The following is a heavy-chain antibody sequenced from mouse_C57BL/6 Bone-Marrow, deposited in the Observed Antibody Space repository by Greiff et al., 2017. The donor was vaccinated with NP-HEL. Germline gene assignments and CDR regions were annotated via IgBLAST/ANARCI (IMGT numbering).Heavy chain of an antibody. Sequence: EVHLVESGPGLVKPSQSLSLTCSVTGYSITSGYYWNWIRQFPGNKLEWMGYISYDGSNNYNPSLKNRISITRDTSKNQFFLKLNSVTTEDTATYYCARKGPYYYGSSHFDYWGQGTTLTVSS. CDR1: GYSITSGYY. J-gene: IGHJ2*01. D-gene: IGHD1-1*01. V-gene: IGHV3-6*01. CDR2: ISYDGSN. CDR3: ARKGPYYYGSSHFDY.